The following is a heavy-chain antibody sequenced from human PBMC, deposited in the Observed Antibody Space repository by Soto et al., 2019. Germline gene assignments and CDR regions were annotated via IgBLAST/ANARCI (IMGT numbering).Heavy chain of an antibody. CDR1: SFTFSSYA. CDR3: AREAEAFDI. Sequence: QVQLVEAGGGVVQPGRSLRLSCTVSSFTFSSYAMHWVRQAPGKGLEWGAIISYDVRGKYYTDSVKGRFSISRDNSKSTLYIQMSSLRGEDTAVYYCAREAEAFDIWGQGTMVTVSS. V-gene: IGHV3-30*04. J-gene: IGHJ3*02. CDR2: ISYDVRGK.